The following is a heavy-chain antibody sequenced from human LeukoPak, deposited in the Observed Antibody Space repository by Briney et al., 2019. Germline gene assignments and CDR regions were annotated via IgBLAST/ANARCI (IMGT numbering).Heavy chain of an antibody. J-gene: IGHJ5*02. CDR2: ITYSGTT. Sequence: SESLCLTCSVSGGSINTGGFCGSWVRQLRGKCLEWIGYITYSGTTQYNPSLKSRLGLSSDTSKNQFSLKLTSVTAADTAIYYCAPYKEGDINWFDPWGQGILDTVSS. CDR3: APYKEGDINWFDP. CDR1: GGSINTGGFC. V-gene: IGHV4-31*03. D-gene: IGHD3-9*01.